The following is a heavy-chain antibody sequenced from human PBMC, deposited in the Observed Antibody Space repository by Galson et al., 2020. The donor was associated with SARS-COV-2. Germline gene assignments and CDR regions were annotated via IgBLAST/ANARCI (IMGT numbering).Heavy chain of an antibody. J-gene: IGHJ4*02. D-gene: IGHD3-22*01. CDR1: GFPFSTSD. CDR3: AREGTYYFDTSRDYLDY. Sequence: TGGSLRLSCAASGFPFSTSDMNWVRQAPGKGLEWVSYISISGSTVYYADSVKGRFTISRDNAKNSLYLQMNSLRVEDTAVYYCAREGTYYFDTSRDYLDYWGQGTLVTVSS. CDR2: ISISGSTV. V-gene: IGHV3-48*03.